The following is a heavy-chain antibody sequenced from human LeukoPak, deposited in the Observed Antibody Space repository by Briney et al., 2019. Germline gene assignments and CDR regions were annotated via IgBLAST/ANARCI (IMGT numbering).Heavy chain of an antibody. D-gene: IGHD3-3*01. Sequence: ETLSLTCTVSGGSISSSSYYWGWIRQPPGKGLEWIGSIYYSGSTYYNPSLKSRVTISVDTSKNQFSLKLSSVTAADTAVYYCARHRTSRDYYDFWSGYTMGGAFDIWGQGTMVTVSS. CDR1: GGSISSSSYY. CDR3: ARHRTSRDYYDFWSGYTMGGAFDI. J-gene: IGHJ3*02. CDR2: IYYSGST. V-gene: IGHV4-39*07.